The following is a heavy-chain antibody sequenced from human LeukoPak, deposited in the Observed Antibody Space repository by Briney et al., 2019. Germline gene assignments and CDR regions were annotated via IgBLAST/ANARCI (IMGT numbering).Heavy chain of an antibody. J-gene: IGHJ5*02. D-gene: IGHD3-10*01. Sequence: SETLSLTCTVSGGSISSYYWSWIRQPPGKGLEWIGYIYYSGSTNYNSSLKSRVTISVDTSKNQFSLKLSSVTAADTAVYYCAREGAMVRGVMGFDPWGQGTLVTVSS. CDR1: GGSISSYY. CDR2: IYYSGST. CDR3: AREGAMVRGVMGFDP. V-gene: IGHV4-59*01.